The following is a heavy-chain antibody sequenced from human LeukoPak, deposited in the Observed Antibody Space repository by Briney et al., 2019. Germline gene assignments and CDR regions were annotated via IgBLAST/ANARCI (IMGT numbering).Heavy chain of an antibody. V-gene: IGHV1-18*01. CDR2: ISAYNGNT. Sequence: GASVKVSCKASGYTFTSYGISWVRQAPGQGLEWMGWISAYNGNTNYAQKLQGRVTMTTDTSTSTAYMELRSLRSDYTAVYYCATTMVRGVFNWFDPWGQGILVTVSS. D-gene: IGHD3-10*01. J-gene: IGHJ5*02. CDR1: GYTFTSYG. CDR3: ATTMVRGVFNWFDP.